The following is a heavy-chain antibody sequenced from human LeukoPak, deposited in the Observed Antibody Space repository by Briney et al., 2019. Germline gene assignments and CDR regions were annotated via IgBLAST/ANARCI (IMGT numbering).Heavy chain of an antibody. D-gene: IGHD3-22*01. Sequence: SQTLSLTRAIPGDSVSSNSAAWNWIRQSPSRGLEWLGRTHYRSKWHNDYAISVKSRITISPDTSKNQFSLQLNSVTPADTAVYYCARQDSGYIDYWGQGTLVTVSS. CDR3: ARQDSGYIDY. CDR1: GDSVSSNSAA. CDR2: THYRSKWHN. V-gene: IGHV6-1*01. J-gene: IGHJ4*02.